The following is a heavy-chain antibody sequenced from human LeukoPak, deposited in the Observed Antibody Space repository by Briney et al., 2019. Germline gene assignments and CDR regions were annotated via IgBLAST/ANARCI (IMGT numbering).Heavy chain of an antibody. D-gene: IGHD6-13*01. V-gene: IGHV3-7*01. CDR1: GFTFGRYW. J-gene: IGHJ4*02. CDR3: ARDPGYSSFDY. CDR2: IKEDGSVR. Sequence: GGSLRPSCGASGFTFGRYWMTWVRQTPAKGQEFVANIKEDGSVRNYVDSVQGRFTISRDNAKNSLYLHMNSLRAEDTAVYYCARDPGYSSFDYWGQGTLVTVSS.